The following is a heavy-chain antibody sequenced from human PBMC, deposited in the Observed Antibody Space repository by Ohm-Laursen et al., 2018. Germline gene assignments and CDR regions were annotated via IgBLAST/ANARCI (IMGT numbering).Heavy chain of an antibody. D-gene: IGHD1-26*01. V-gene: IGHV3-72*01. J-gene: IGHJ4*02. CDR3: ARESRPGAPLDY. CDR1: GFTFSDHY. CDR2: TRNKANRYTT. Sequence: SLRLSCAASGFTFSDHYMDWVRQAPGKGLEWVGRTRNKANRYTTEFAASVKGRFTSSRDDSKNSLYLQMNGLKTEDTAVYYCARESRPGAPLDYWGQGTLVTVSS.